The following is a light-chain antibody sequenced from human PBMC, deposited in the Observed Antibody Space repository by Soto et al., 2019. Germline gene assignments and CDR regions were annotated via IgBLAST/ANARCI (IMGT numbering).Light chain of an antibody. CDR1: NSNIGSNY. J-gene: IGLJ1*01. CDR3: SSYTASNILEV. V-gene: IGLV1-47*01. Sequence: QSVLTQPPSASGTPGQRVTISCSGINSNIGSNYVHWYQQFPGTAPKLLIYRNTQRPSGVSNRFSGSKSGNTASLTISGLQAEDEADYYCSSYTASNILEVFGTGTKLTVL. CDR2: RNT.